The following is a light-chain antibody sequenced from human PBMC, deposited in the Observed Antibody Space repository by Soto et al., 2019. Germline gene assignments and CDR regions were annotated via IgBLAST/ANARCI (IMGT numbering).Light chain of an antibody. J-gene: IGKJ1*01. CDR1: QSVTSSY. V-gene: IGKV3-20*01. CDR2: GAS. Sequence: EIVVTQSPGTLSLSPGERATLSCRASQSVTSSYVAWYQQKPGQAPRLLIYGASSRATGIPDRFSGSGSGTDFTITMNRLEPEDVAVYYCQQYGSSPVTFGQGTKVEIK. CDR3: QQYGSSPVT.